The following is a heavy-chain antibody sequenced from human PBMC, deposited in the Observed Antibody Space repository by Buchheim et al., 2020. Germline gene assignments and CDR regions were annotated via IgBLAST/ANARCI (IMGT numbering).Heavy chain of an antibody. V-gene: IGHV3-23*01. J-gene: IGHJ6*02. CDR2: ITGGGVTP. D-gene: IGHD6-19*01. CDR1: GFTSINHA. Sequence: EVQLLESGGDLVQPGGSLRLSCAGSGFTSINHALNWVRQAPGKGLEWVSSITGGGVTPYYADSVKGRFTISRANSRSTLYLQMNSLRAEDTATYFCTRSMAVAGYSFYYYGMDVWGPGTT. CDR3: TRSMAVAGYSFYYYGMDV.